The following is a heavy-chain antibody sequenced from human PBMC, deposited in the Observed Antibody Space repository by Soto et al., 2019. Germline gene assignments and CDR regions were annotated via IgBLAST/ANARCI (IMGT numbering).Heavy chain of an antibody. CDR1: GFTFSSYW. CDR2: INTDGSST. Sequence: EVQLVESGGGLVQPGGSLRLSCAASGFTFSSYWMHWVRQAPGKGLVWVSRINTDGSSTNYADSVEGRFTISRDNAKNTLYLQMNSLRVEDTAVYYCARGPRGVYGMDVWGQGTTVTVSS. J-gene: IGHJ6*02. V-gene: IGHV3-74*01. CDR3: ARGPRGVYGMDV.